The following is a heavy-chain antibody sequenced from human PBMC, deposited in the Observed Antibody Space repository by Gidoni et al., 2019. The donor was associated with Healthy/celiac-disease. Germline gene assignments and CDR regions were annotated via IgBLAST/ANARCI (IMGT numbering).Heavy chain of an antibody. CDR2: IKQDGSEK. J-gene: IGHJ4*02. Sequence: EVQLVESGGGLVQPGGSLRLSCAAPGFTFSSYWMSWVRQAPGTGLEWVANIKQDGSEKYYVDSVKGRFTISRDNAKNSLYLQMNSLRAEDTAVYYCARNTVGATGDYWGQGTLVTVSS. D-gene: IGHD1-26*01. CDR1: GFTFSSYW. V-gene: IGHV3-7*01. CDR3: ARNTVGATGDY.